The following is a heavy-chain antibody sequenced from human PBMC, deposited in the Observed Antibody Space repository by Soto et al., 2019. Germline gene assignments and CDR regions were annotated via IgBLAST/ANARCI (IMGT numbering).Heavy chain of an antibody. CDR2: ISYDGSNK. CDR1: GFTFSSYG. Sequence: GGSLRLSCAASGFTFSSYGMHWVRQAPGKGLEWVAVISYDGSNKYYADSVKGRFTISRDNSKNTLYLQMNSLRAEDTAVYYCAKDRPRVRRYYYYMDVWGKGTTVTVSS. J-gene: IGHJ6*03. CDR3: AKDRPRVRRYYYYMDV. V-gene: IGHV3-30*18.